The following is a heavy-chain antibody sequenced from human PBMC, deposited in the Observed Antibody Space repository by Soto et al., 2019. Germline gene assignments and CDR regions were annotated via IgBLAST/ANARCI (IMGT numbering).Heavy chain of an antibody. Sequence: QVQLVQSGAEVKKPGSSVKVSCKASGGTFSSYAISWVRQAPGHGLEWMGGIIPIFGTANYAQKFQGRVTITADESTSTAYMERSSLRSEDTAVYYWASGVGGELLPPGKDYWGQGTLVTVSS. CDR1: GGTFSSYA. CDR2: IIPIFGTA. CDR3: ASGVGGELLPPGKDY. J-gene: IGHJ4*02. D-gene: IGHD1-26*01. V-gene: IGHV1-69*12.